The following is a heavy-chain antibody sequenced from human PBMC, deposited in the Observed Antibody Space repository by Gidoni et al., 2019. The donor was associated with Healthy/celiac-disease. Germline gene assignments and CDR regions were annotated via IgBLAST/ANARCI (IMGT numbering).Heavy chain of an antibody. Sequence: QVQLVQSGAEVKKPGASVKVSCKASGSTFPSYYMHWVRQAPGQGLEWMGIINPSGGSTSYAQKFQGRVTMTRDTSTSTVYMELSSLRSEDTAVYYCARDSGAAAAYYYYYYMDVWGKGTTVTVSS. V-gene: IGHV1-46*01. J-gene: IGHJ6*03. CDR2: INPSGGST. D-gene: IGHD6-13*01. CDR3: ARDSGAAAAYYYYYYMDV. CDR1: GSTFPSYY.